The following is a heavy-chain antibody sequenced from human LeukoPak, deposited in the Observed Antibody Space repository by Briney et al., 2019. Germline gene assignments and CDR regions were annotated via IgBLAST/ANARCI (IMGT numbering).Heavy chain of an antibody. Sequence: ASVKVSCKASGGTLSSYAISWVRQAPGQGLEWMGRIIPILGIANYAQKFQGRVTITADKSTSTAYMELSSLRSEDTAVYYCAKDPADIVVVVAATRIDPWGQGTLATVSS. J-gene: IGHJ5*02. CDR3: AKDPADIVVVVAATRIDP. V-gene: IGHV1-69*04. CDR2: IIPILGIA. CDR1: GGTLSSYA. D-gene: IGHD2-15*01.